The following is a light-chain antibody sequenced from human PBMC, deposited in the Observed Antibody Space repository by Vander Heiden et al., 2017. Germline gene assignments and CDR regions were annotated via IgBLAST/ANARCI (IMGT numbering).Light chain of an antibody. Sequence: DIQMTHSPSSLSASVGDTLTITCRASQGISNYLAWYQQRPGQVPKLLIYAAYTLQSGVPSRFSGGGSGTDFTLTISGLQPEDVATYYCQKYNTGVTFGPGTKVDLK. CDR2: AAY. CDR1: QGISNY. J-gene: IGKJ3*01. V-gene: IGKV1-27*01. CDR3: QKYNTGVT.